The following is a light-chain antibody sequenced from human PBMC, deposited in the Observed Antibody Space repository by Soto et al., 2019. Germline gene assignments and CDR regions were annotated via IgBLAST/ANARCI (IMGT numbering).Light chain of an antibody. Sequence: DIQMTQSPSSLSASVGDRVTITCRASQGITDYLAWYQQKPGQVPNLLIYAASTLHSGVPSRFSGSGSGTDFTLTITGLHPEDVATYYCQNYNSAPSTFGQGTKVEIK. J-gene: IGKJ1*01. CDR1: QGITDY. V-gene: IGKV1-27*01. CDR3: QNYNSAPST. CDR2: AAS.